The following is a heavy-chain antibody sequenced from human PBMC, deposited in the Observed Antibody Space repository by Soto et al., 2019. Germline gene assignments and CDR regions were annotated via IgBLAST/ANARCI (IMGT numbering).Heavy chain of an antibody. CDR2: INHSGST. V-gene: IGHV4-34*01. CDR1: GGSFSGYY. Sequence: SETLSLTCAVYGGSFSGYYWSWIRQPPGKGLEWIGEINHSGSTNYNPSLKSRVTISVDTSKNQFSLKLSSVTAADTAVYYCARVSARSPPLHYIPAPWGQGTLVIVSS. D-gene: IGHD4-4*01. J-gene: IGHJ5*02. CDR3: ARVSARSPPLHYIPAP.